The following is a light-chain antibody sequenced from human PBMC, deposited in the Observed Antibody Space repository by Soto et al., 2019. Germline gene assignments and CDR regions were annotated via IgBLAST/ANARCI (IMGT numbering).Light chain of an antibody. V-gene: IGLV2-14*01. CDR2: GVS. Sequence: QSALTQPASVSGSPGQSITISCTGISSDVGDYYYVSWYQHHPGKAPKLIIYGVSNRPSGVSNRFSGSKSGNMASLTISGLQTDDEADYYCSSYTSGANFVFGTGTKLTVL. J-gene: IGLJ1*01. CDR3: SSYTSGANFV. CDR1: SSDVGDYYY.